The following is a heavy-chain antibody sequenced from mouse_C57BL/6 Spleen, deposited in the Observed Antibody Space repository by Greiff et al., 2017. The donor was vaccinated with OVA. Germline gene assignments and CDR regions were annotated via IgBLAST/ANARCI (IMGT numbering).Heavy chain of an antibody. Sequence: EVKLVESEGGLVQPGSSMKLSCTASGFTFSDYYMAWVRQVPEKGLEWVANINYDGSSTYYLDSLKSRFIISRDNAKNILYLQMSSLKSEDTATYYCARDLRSSGIDYWGQGTTLTVSS. J-gene: IGHJ2*01. V-gene: IGHV5-16*01. CDR1: GFTFSDYY. CDR2: INYDGSST. CDR3: ARDLRSSGIDY. D-gene: IGHD3-2*02.